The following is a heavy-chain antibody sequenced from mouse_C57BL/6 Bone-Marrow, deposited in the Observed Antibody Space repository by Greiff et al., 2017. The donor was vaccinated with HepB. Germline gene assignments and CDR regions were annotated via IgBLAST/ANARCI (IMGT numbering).Heavy chain of an antibody. CDR2: INPNYGTT. Sequence: VQLKESGPELVKPGASVKISCKASGYSFTDYNMNWVKQSNGKSLEWIGVINPNYGTTSYNQKFKGKATLTVDQSSSTAYMQLNSLTSEDSAVYYCAVYYGSSYAMDYWGQGTSVTVSS. J-gene: IGHJ4*01. CDR1: GYSFTDYN. V-gene: IGHV1-39*01. D-gene: IGHD1-1*01. CDR3: AVYYGSSYAMDY.